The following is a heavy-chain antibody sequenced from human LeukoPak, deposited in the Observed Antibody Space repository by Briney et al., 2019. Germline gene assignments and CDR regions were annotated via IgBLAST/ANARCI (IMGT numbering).Heavy chain of an antibody. D-gene: IGHD3-10*01. Sequence: PSETLSLTCTVSGGSISSYYWSWIRQSPGKGLEWIGYIYYSGSTNYNPSLKSRLTISVDTSKNQFSLKLSSVTAADTAVYYCAQSLGASTWFGNWFDPWGQGTLVTVS. CDR3: AQSLGASTWFGNWFDP. V-gene: IGHV4-59*08. J-gene: IGHJ5*02. CDR2: IYYSGST. CDR1: GGSISSYY.